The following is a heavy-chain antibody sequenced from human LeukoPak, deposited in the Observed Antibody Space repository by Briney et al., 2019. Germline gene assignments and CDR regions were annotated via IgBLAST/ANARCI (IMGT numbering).Heavy chain of an antibody. CDR2: IYYSGST. J-gene: IGHJ5*02. D-gene: IGHD6-6*01. Sequence: SETLSLTCTVSGGSISSYYWSWIRQPPGKGLEWIGYIYYSGSTNYNPSLKSRVTISVDTSKNQFSLKLSSVTAADTAVYYCAVLYSSSSDWFDPWGQGTLVTVSS. CDR1: GGSISSYY. V-gene: IGHV4-59*12. CDR3: AVLYSSSSDWFDP.